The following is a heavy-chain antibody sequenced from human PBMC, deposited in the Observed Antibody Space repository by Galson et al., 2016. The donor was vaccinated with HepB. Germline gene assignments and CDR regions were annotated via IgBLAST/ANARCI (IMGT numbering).Heavy chain of an antibody. Sequence: SLRLSCAGSGFIFSNYGLHWVRQAPGKGLEWVANTWADGNNKYYADSVKGRFTISKDNSKDTVYLQMDNLRADDTALYYCARELHTTGFLVLVSWGQGTRVTVSS. V-gene: IGHV3-33*01. CDR3: ARELHTTGFLVLVS. D-gene: IGHD6-19*01. CDR1: GFIFSNYG. J-gene: IGHJ4*02. CDR2: TWADGNNK.